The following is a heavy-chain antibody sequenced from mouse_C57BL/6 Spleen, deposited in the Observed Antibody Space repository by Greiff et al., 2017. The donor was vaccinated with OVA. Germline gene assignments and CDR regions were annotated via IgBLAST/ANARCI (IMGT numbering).Heavy chain of an antibody. CDR3: ARRGDYAMDD. CDR1: GYTFTSYW. J-gene: IGHJ4*01. V-gene: IGHV1-52*01. Sequence: QVQLQQPGAELVRPGSSVKLSCKASGYTFTSYWMHWVKQRPIQGLEWIGNIDPSDSETHYNQKFKDKATLTVDKSSSTAYMQLSSLTSEDSAVYYCARRGDYAMDDWGQGTSVTVSS. CDR2: IDPSDSET.